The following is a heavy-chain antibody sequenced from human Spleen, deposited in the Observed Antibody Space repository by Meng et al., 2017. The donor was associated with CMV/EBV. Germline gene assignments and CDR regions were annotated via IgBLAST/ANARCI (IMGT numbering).Heavy chain of an antibody. V-gene: IGHV3-48*03. CDR3: ARGYSNYDY. J-gene: IGHJ4*02. Sequence: GGSLRLSCAASGFTFSSYEMNWVRQAPGKGLEWVSYISSSGSTIYYADYVKGRFTISRDNAKNSLYLQMNSLRAEDTAVYYCARGYSNYDYWGQGTLVTVSS. CDR2: ISSSGSTI. CDR1: GFTFSSYE. D-gene: IGHD4-11*01.